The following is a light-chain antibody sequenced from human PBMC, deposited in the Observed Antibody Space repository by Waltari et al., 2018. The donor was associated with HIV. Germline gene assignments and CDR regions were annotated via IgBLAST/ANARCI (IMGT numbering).Light chain of an antibody. J-gene: IGKJ1*01. CDR2: GAS. CDR3: QQYYTFPRT. V-gene: IGKV1D-16*01. CDR1: QTVRSS. Sequence: IQITQSPPSLSASVGQTVTITCRASQTVRSSLPWYQQRPGKAPKSLVYGASKLQTEVPSRFSAGGSGTNFSLTISSLKPEDFATYICQQYYTFPRTFGRGTRVDMK.